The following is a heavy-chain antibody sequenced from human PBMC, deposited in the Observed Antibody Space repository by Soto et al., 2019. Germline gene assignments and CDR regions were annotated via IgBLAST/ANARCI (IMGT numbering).Heavy chain of an antibody. CDR3: AKARGSGTYYNGAFDI. J-gene: IGHJ3*02. D-gene: IGHD3-10*01. Sequence: GGSLRLSCAASGFTFSSYGMHWVRQAPGKGLEWVAVISYDGSNKNYADSVKGRFTISRDNSKNTLYLQINSLRAEDTAVYYCAKARGSGTYYNGAFDIWGQGTMVTVSS. V-gene: IGHV3-30*18. CDR1: GFTFSSYG. CDR2: ISYDGSNK.